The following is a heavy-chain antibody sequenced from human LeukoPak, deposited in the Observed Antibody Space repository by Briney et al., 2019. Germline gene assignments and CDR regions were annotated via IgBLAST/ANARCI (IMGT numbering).Heavy chain of an antibody. Sequence: PGGSLRLSCAGSRFTFTNSILSWVRQAPGKGLEWLSTFSGNDGYTYYADSVKGRFTISRDNSKNTVYLQMNSLRAEDTANYYCAKRSTGYYFDSWGQGTLVTVSS. V-gene: IGHV3-23*01. CDR2: FSGNDGYT. J-gene: IGHJ4*02. CDR3: AKRSTGYYFDS. D-gene: IGHD2-2*01. CDR1: RFTFTNSI.